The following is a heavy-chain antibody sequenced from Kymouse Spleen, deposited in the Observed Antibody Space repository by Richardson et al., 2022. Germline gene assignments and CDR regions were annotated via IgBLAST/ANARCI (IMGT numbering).Heavy chain of an antibody. CDR3: AITMIVVVITGYFDL. D-gene: IGHD3-22*01. Sequence: QVQLQQWGAGLLKPSETLSLTCAVYGGSFSGYYWSWIRQPPGKGLEWIGEINHSGSTNYNPSLKSRVTISVDTSKNQFSLKLSSVTAADTAVYYCAITMIVVVITGYFDLWGRGTLVTVSS. V-gene: IGHV4-34*01. CDR1: GGSFSGYY. J-gene: IGHJ2*01. CDR2: INHSGST.